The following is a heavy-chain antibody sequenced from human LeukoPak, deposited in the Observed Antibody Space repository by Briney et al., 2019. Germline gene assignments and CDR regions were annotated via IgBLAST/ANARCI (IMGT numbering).Heavy chain of an antibody. CDR3: ARQEYCSGGSCYTWFDP. CDR1: YW. J-gene: IGHJ5*02. Sequence: YWSWIRQHPGKGLEWMGIIYPADLDIRYSPSFRGQVTISADKSISTAYLQWSSLKASDTAMYYCARQEYCSGGSCYTWFDPWGQGTLVTVSS. V-gene: IGHV5-51*01. D-gene: IGHD2-15*01. CDR2: IYPADLDI.